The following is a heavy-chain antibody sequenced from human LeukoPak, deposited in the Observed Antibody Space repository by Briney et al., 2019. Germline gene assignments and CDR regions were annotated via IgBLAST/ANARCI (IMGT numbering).Heavy chain of an antibody. J-gene: IGHJ5*02. CDR2: INHSGST. CDR1: GGSFSGYY. CDR3: ARLIRGVPWCDP. V-gene: IGHV4-34*01. Sequence: PSETLSLTCAVYGGSFSGYYWSWIRQPPGKGLEWIGEINHSGSTNYNPSLKSRVTISVDTSKNQFSLKLSSVTAADTAIYYCARLIRGVPWCDPWGQGTLVTVSS. D-gene: IGHD3-10*01.